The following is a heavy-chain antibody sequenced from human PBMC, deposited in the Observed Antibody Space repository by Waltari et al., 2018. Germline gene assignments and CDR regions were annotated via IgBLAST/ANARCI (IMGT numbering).Heavy chain of an antibody. CDR3: QQQLVRWFDP. CDR1: GGSIRDSY. CDR2: VNHSGTT. J-gene: IGHJ5*02. Sequence: QMHLQQWGAGLLRPSETLSLPCTVYGGSIRDSYWSWIRQTPGKGLEWIGEVNHSGTTHYNPSLESRVTVSIDTSKNQFFLTLRSVTAADTAVYYCQQQLVRWFDPWGQGTLVTVSS. D-gene: IGHD6-13*01. V-gene: IGHV4-34*02.